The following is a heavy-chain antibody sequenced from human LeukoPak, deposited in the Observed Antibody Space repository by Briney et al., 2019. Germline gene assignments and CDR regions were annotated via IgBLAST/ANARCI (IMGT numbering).Heavy chain of an antibody. D-gene: IGHD5-18*01. CDR3: ARVEDTAMVYGNYYFDY. CDR1: GGSFSSGSYY. V-gene: IGHV4-61*01. J-gene: IGHJ4*02. Sequence: SETLSLTCTVSGGSFSSGSYYWSWIRQPPGKGLEWIVYIYYSGSTNYNPSLKSRVTISVDTSKNQFSLKLSSVTAADTAVYYCARVEDTAMVYGNYYFDYWGQETLVTVSS. CDR2: IYYSGST.